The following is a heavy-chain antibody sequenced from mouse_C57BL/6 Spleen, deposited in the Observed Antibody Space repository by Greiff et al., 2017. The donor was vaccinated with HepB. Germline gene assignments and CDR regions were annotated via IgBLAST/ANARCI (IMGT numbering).Heavy chain of an antibody. D-gene: IGHD2-1*01. V-gene: IGHV1-63*01. CDR2: IYPGGGYT. CDR1: GYTFTNYW. J-gene: IGHJ3*01. CDR3: ARSDGNYSWFAY. Sequence: VQLQQSGAELVRPGTSVKMSCKASGYTFTNYWIGWAKQRPGHGLEWIGDIYPGGGYTNYNEKFKGKATLTADKSSSAAYMQFSSLTYEDSAIYYCARSDGNYSWFAYWGQETLVTVSA.